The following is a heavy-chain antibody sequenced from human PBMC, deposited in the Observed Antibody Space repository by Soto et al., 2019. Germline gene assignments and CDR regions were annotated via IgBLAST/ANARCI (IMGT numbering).Heavy chain of an antibody. V-gene: IGHV4-59*11. J-gene: IGHJ4*02. Sequence: ETLSLTCTVSGGSITSHFWSWIRQPPGKGLEWIGYIYHSGSTNYNPSLKSRVTISIDTSKNHFSLKLSSVTAADTAVYYCARSYTAMVIDYWGQGTLVTVSS. CDR2: IYHSGST. D-gene: IGHD5-18*01. CDR3: ARSYTAMVIDY. CDR1: GGSITSHF.